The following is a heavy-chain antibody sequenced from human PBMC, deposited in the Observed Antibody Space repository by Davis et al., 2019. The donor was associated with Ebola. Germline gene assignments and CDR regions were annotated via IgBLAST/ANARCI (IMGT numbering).Heavy chain of an antibody. J-gene: IGHJ4*02. V-gene: IGHV1-46*01. D-gene: IGHD2-21*02. Sequence: AASVKVSCKASGYTFTSYYMHWVRQAPGQGLEWMGIINPSGGSTSYAQKFRGRVMITADKSTRIAYMELNSLTSEDTAVYYCARGPSVATAHYFDYWGQGTLVTVSS. CDR1: GYTFTSYY. CDR3: ARGPSVATAHYFDY. CDR2: INPSGGST.